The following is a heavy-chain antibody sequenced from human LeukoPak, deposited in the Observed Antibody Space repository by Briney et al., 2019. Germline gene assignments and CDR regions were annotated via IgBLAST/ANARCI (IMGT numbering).Heavy chain of an antibody. Sequence: GGSLRLSCAASGFTFSSYSMNWVRQAPGKGLEWVSSISSSSSYIYYADSVKGRFTISRDNAKNSLYLQMNSLRAEDTAVYYCARDPFYDILTGYYNVGRYPIWGQGTMVTVSS. J-gene: IGHJ3*02. V-gene: IGHV3-21*01. D-gene: IGHD3-9*01. CDR1: GFTFSSYS. CDR3: ARDPFYDILTGYYNVGRYPI. CDR2: ISSSSSYI.